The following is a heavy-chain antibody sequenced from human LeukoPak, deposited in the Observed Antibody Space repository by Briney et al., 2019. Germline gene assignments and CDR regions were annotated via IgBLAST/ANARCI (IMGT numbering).Heavy chain of an antibody. Sequence: GGSLRLSCAASGCTFSSCAMSWVRKAQGQGLEWVSAISGSGGSTYYSDSVKGRFTISRDNSKNTLYLQMNSLRAEDTALYCCAMSSFGRAFDIWGQGTMVTVSS. V-gene: IGHV3-23*01. J-gene: IGHJ3*02. D-gene: IGHD6-13*01. CDR2: ISGSGGST. CDR1: GCTFSSCA. CDR3: AMSSFGRAFDI.